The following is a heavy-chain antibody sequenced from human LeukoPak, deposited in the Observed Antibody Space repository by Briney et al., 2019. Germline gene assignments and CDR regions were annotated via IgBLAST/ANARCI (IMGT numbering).Heavy chain of an antibody. J-gene: IGHJ4*02. V-gene: IGHV3-7*03. D-gene: IGHD3-10*01. CDR1: GFTLRSYW. CDR2: IKQGGSEI. Sequence: PGGSLRLSCAASGFTLRSYWMTWVRQAPGKGLEWVANIKQGGSEIHYVDSVKGRFTISRDNAKNSLHLQMNSLRAEDTAVYYCAKDVGDLSFDYWGQGTLVTVSS. CDR3: AKDVGDLSFDY.